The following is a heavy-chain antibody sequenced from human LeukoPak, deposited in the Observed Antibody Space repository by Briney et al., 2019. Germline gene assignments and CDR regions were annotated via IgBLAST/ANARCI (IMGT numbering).Heavy chain of an antibody. Sequence: AASVRVSCKASGYTLTNYYIHWVRQAPGQGLEWMGIINPSGGNTNYAQNFQGRVTMTRDMSTSTVYMELSSLRFEDTAVYYCARNNYDILTGYKALDYWGQGTLVTVSS. D-gene: IGHD3-9*01. CDR2: INPSGGNT. J-gene: IGHJ4*02. V-gene: IGHV1-46*01. CDR1: GYTLTNYY. CDR3: ARNNYDILTGYKALDY.